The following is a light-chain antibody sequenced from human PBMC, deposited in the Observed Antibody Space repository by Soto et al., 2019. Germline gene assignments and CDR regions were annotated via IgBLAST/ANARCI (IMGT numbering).Light chain of an antibody. CDR3: QQYNNWPRT. J-gene: IGKJ1*01. Sequence: EIMLTQSPGTLSLSPGERATLSCRASQSVSSNLAWYQQKPGQVPRLLIYGASTRATGIPARFSGSGSGTEFTLTISSLQSEDFAVYYCQQYNNWPRTFGQGTKVDIK. CDR2: GAS. CDR1: QSVSSN. V-gene: IGKV3-15*01.